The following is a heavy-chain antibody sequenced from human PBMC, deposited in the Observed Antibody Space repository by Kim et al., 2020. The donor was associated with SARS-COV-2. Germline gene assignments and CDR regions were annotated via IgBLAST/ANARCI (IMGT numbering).Heavy chain of an antibody. Sequence: GGSLRLSCAASGFTFSSYGMHWVRQAPGKGLEWVAVISYDGSNKYYADSVKGRFTISRDNPRNTLYLQMNSLRAEDTAVYYCAKGNSNPDWFDPWGQGTLVTVSS. CDR1: GFTFSSYG. J-gene: IGHJ5*02. CDR2: ISYDGSNK. V-gene: IGHV3-30*18. D-gene: IGHD4-4*01. CDR3: AKGNSNPDWFDP.